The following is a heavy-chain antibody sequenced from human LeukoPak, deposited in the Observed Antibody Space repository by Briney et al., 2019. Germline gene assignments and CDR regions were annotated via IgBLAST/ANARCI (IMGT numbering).Heavy chain of an antibody. J-gene: IGHJ4*02. Sequence: GGSLRLSCAASGVSFSTTWMHWVRQAPGKGLMWVSHVSSDGSRTYADSVKGRFTVSRDNNKDMVYLQMSSLRAEDTAVYYCATDGAYGPTHWGQGTLVTVSS. CDR2: VSSDGSRT. CDR1: GVSFSTTW. D-gene: IGHD3-16*01. CDR3: ATDGAYGPTH. V-gene: IGHV3-74*01.